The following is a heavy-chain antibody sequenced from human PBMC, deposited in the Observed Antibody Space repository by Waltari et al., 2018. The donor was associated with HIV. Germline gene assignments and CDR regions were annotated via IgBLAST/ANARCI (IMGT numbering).Heavy chain of an antibody. J-gene: IGHJ4*02. CDR1: GFTFNNAW. V-gene: IGHV3-15*01. Sequence: EVQLVESGGGLVKPGGSFSLSCAASGFTFNNAWMSWVRQTPGKGVEWVGRIKSKTDGGTTNYAAPVNGRFTISRDDSKNTLYLQMNSLRTEDTAVYYCTTRIVGPTFDYWGQGTLVTVSS. CDR3: TTRIVGPTFDY. CDR2: IKSKTDGGTT. D-gene: IGHD1-26*01.